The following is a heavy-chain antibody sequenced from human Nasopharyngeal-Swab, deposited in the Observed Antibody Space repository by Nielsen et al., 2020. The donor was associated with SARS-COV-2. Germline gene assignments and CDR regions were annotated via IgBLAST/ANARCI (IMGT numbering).Heavy chain of an antibody. V-gene: IGHV3-7*01. D-gene: IGHD2-15*01. CDR1: GFTFSSYW. CDR3: ARDFSAPLLASYYYYGMDV. Sequence: GESLKISCAASGFTFSSYWMSWVRQAPGKGLEWVANIKQDGSEKYYVDSMKGRFTISRDNAKNSLYLQMNSLRAEDTAVYYCARDFSAPLLASYYYYGMDVWGQGTTVTVSS. CDR2: IKQDGSEK. J-gene: IGHJ6*02.